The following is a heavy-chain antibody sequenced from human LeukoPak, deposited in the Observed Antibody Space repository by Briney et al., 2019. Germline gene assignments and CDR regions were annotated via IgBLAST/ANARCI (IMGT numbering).Heavy chain of an antibody. Sequence: GGSLRLSCAASGFTFSSYSMNWVRQAPGKGLEWVSYISSSSSTIYYADSVKGRFTISRDNAKNSLYPQMNSLRAEDTAVYYCARVRQLDFDYWGQGTLVTVSS. CDR3: ARVRQLDFDY. D-gene: IGHD6-13*01. CDR1: GFTFSSYS. V-gene: IGHV3-48*04. J-gene: IGHJ4*02. CDR2: ISSSSSTI.